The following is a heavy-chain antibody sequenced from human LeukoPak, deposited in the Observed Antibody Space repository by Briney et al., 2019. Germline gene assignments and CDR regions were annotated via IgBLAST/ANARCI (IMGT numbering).Heavy chain of an antibody. J-gene: IGHJ4*02. V-gene: IGHV3-11*04. CDR2: ISSSGDTT. Sequence: GGSLRLSCAASGFTFSDYYMSWIRQAPGKGLECVSYISSSGDTTYHADSVKGRFTISRDNAKNSLYLQMSSLRAEDTAVYYCARDGGSSWYFDYWGQGTLVTVFS. D-gene: IGHD6-13*01. CDR1: GFTFSDYY. CDR3: ARDGGSSWYFDY.